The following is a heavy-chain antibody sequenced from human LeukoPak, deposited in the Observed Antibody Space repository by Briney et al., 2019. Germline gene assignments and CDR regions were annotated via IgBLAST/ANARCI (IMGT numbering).Heavy chain of an antibody. Sequence: SETLSLTCAVYGGSFSDYNWNWIRQPPGRGLEWIGEINHSGGTNYNPSLKSRVTISIDTSKNQFSLKLISVTAADTAVYYCARGLPGYWGQGTLVIVSS. V-gene: IGHV4-34*01. CDR1: GGSFSDYN. CDR2: INHSGGT. J-gene: IGHJ4*02. CDR3: ARGLPGY.